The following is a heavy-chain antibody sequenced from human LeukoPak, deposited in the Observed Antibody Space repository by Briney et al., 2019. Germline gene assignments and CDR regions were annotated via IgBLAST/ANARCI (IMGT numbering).Heavy chain of an antibody. J-gene: IGHJ4*02. CDR3: ARDWGPVSYIDY. CDR1: GYTFTRCG. Sequence: GASVKVSCKASGYTFTRCGITWVRQAPGQGLEWMGWISGYNGNTNYEQKLKGRVTMTTDTSTNTAYMELRSLRPDDTAVYYCARDWGPVSYIDYWGQGTLVTVSS. CDR2: ISGYNGNT. V-gene: IGHV1-18*01. D-gene: IGHD3-16*01.